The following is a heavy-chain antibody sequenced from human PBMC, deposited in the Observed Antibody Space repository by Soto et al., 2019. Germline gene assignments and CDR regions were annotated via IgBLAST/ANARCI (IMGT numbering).Heavy chain of an antibody. D-gene: IGHD6-13*01. CDR3: ARESREGIASSDEYYYGMDV. V-gene: IGHV4-61*08. Sequence: PSETLSLTCTVSGGSISSGDYYWSWIRQPPGKGLEWIGYIYYSGSTNYNPSLKSRVTISVDTSKNQFSLKLSSVTAADTAVYYCARESREGIASSDEYYYGMDVWGQGTTVTVSS. CDR2: IYYSGST. CDR1: GGSISSGDYY. J-gene: IGHJ6*02.